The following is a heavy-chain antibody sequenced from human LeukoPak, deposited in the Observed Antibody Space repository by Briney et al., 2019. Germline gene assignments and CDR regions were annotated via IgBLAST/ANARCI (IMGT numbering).Heavy chain of an antibody. CDR1: GFTFSSYG. V-gene: IGHV3-30*18. D-gene: IGHD1-26*01. CDR2: ISYDGSNK. CDR3: AKNRGAGSHYYYHMNV. Sequence: GGSLRLSCAASGFTFSSYGMHWVRQAPGKGLEWVAVISYDGSNKYYADSVKGRFTISRDNSKNTLYLQMNSLRVEDTAVYYCAKNRGAGSHYYYHMNVWGKGTTVTVSS. J-gene: IGHJ6*03.